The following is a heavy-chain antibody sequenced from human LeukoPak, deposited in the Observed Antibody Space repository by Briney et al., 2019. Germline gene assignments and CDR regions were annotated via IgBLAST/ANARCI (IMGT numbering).Heavy chain of an antibody. Sequence: SETLSLTCTVSGGSISSGDYYWSWIRQPPGKGLEWIGYIYYSGSTYYNPSLKSRVTISVDTSKNQFSLKLGSVTAADTAVYYCARHGGSGWSLIDYWGQGTLVTVSS. CDR3: ARHGGSGWSLIDY. D-gene: IGHD6-19*01. V-gene: IGHV4-30-4*01. CDR1: GGSISSGDYY. J-gene: IGHJ4*02. CDR2: IYYSGST.